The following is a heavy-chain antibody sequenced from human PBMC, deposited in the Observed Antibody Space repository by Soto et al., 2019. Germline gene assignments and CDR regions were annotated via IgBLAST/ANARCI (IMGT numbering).Heavy chain of an antibody. CDR1: GYTFTSYG. Sequence: ASVKVSCKASGYTFTSYGISWVRQAPGQGLEWMGWISAYNGNTNYAQKLQGRVTMTTDTSTSTAYMELRSLRSDDTAVYYCARDCSGGSCYSFHYYGMDVWGQGTTVTVSS. CDR2: ISAYNGNT. CDR3: ARDCSGGSCYSFHYYGMDV. V-gene: IGHV1-18*01. J-gene: IGHJ6*02. D-gene: IGHD2-15*01.